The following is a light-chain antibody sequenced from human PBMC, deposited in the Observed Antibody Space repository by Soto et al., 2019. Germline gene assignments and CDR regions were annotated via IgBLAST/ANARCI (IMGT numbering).Light chain of an antibody. Sequence: DLQMTQSPSTLSASVGDRVTITCRASQSVRSELAWYQQKPGKAPKLLIYKASNLDGGVSSRFSGSGSGTEFTLTVSSLQPDDFATYYCLQYDSYPLTFGGGTKAEIK. V-gene: IGKV1-5*03. J-gene: IGKJ4*01. CDR2: KAS. CDR1: QSVRSE. CDR3: LQYDSYPLT.